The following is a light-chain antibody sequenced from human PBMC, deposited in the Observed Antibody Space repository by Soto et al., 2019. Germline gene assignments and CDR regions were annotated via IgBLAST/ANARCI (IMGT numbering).Light chain of an antibody. Sequence: DIQTTQTPSTLSASVGKKVTITCRAIQSGSSWLAWYQQRTGKAPKLLIYDGSSLESGVPSRFSGSGSGTEFTLTIRSLQPYDFATYDCHQYTSYSPTFGQGTRLEIK. CDR1: QSGSSW. J-gene: IGKJ5*01. V-gene: IGKV1-5*01. CDR3: HQYTSYSPT. CDR2: DGS.